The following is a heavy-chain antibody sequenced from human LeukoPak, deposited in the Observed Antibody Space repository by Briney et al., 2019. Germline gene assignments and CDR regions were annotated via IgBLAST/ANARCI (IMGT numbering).Heavy chain of an antibody. CDR2: IYYSGST. Sequence: NSSQTLSLTCTVSSGSISSGGYYWSRIRQHPGKGLEWIGYIYYSGSTYYNPSLKSRVTISVDTSKNQFSLKLSSVTAADTAVYYCARTTHYYFDYWGQGTLVTVSS. CDR1: SGSISSGGYY. CDR3: ARTTHYYFDY. J-gene: IGHJ4*02. V-gene: IGHV4-31*03. D-gene: IGHD4-17*01.